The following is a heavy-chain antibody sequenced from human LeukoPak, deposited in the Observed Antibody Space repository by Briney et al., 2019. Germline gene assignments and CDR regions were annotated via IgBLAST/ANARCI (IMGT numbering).Heavy chain of an antibody. V-gene: IGHV1-3*03. D-gene: IGHD3-22*01. CDR2: INAGNGNT. CDR1: GYIFTSYA. Sequence: ASVKVSCKASGYIFTSYAMHWVRQAPGQRLEWMGWINAGNGNTKYSQEFQGRVTITRDTSASTAYMELSRLRSEDMAVHYCARDHYDSSGYIIFDYRGQGTLVTVSS. J-gene: IGHJ4*02. CDR3: ARDHYDSSGYIIFDY.